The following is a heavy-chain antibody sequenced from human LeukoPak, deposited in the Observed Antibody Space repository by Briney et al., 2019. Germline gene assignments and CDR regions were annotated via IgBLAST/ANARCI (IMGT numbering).Heavy chain of an antibody. V-gene: IGHV1-69*06. CDR2: IIPIFGTA. CDR1: GYTFTSYA. D-gene: IGHD4-17*01. J-gene: IGHJ6*03. CDR3: ARNTDPNDGDYVDSTYDHNVYYYMDV. Sequence: SVKVSCKASGYTFTSYAISWVRQAPGQGLEWMGGIIPIFGTANYAQKFQGRVTITADKSTSTAYMELSSLRSEDTAVYYCARNTDPNDGDYVDSTYDHNVYYYMDVWGKGTTVTVSS.